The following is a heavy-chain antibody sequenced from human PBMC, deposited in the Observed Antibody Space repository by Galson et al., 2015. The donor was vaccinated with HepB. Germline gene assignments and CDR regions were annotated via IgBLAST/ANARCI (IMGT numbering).Heavy chain of an antibody. D-gene: IGHD6-19*01. CDR1: GSIFSSSS. J-gene: IGHJ4*02. Sequence: SLTLSCSASGSIFSSSSMPWVREAPGKGLEWGTYITYDGRDQNYARAVNGRFTISRDNSKSMLYLQMDSLSAEDTAVYHCAKREARNSGPFDLWGQGALVTVSS. V-gene: IGHV3-30*18. CDR2: ITYDGRDQ. CDR3: AKREARNSGPFDL.